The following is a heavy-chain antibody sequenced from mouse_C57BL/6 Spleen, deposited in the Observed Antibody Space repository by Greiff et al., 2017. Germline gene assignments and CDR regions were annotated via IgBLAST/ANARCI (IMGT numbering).Heavy chain of an antibody. CDR3: ARNWDGFDY. Sequence: QVPLQQPGAELVRPGTSVKLSCKASGYTFTSYWMHGVKQRPGQGLEWIGVIDPSDSYTNYNQKFKGKATLTVDTSSSSAYMQLSSLTSEDSAVYYCARNWDGFDYWGQGTTLTVSS. J-gene: IGHJ2*01. V-gene: IGHV1-59*01. D-gene: IGHD4-1*01. CDR1: GYTFTSYW. CDR2: IDPSDSYT.